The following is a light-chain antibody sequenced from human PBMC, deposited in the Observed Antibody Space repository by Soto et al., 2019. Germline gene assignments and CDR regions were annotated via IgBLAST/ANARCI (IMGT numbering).Light chain of an antibody. CDR3: QHYGSSRWT. CDR1: QSVSSTY. Sequence: EIVLTQSPGTLSLSPGERATLSCRASQSVSSTYLAWYQQKPGQAPRLLIYDASSRATGIPDRFSGSGSGTDFTLTISRLEPEDFAVYYCQHYGSSRWTFGQGTKVDIK. CDR2: DAS. J-gene: IGKJ1*01. V-gene: IGKV3-20*01.